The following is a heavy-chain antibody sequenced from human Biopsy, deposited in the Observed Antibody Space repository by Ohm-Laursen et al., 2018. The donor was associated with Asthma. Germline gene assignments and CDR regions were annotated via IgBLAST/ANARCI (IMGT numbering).Heavy chain of an antibody. CDR1: GGSFSGYY. CDR3: ARAGQCSSTSCYNPGWFDP. Sequence: SDTLSLTCAVYGGSFSGYYWSWIRQPPGKGLEWIGEINHSGSTNYNPSLKSRVTISVDTSKNQFPLKPSSVTAADTAVYYCARAGQCSSTSCYNPGWFDPWGQGTLVTVSS. J-gene: IGHJ5*02. V-gene: IGHV4-34*01. D-gene: IGHD2-2*01. CDR2: INHSGST.